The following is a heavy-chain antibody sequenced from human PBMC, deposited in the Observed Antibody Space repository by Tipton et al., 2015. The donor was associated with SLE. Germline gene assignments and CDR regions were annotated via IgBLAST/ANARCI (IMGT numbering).Heavy chain of an antibody. V-gene: IGHV4-34*01. J-gene: IGHJ6*03. Sequence: TLSLTCAVYGGSFSGYYWSWIRQPPGKGLEWIGEINQSGSTNYNPSLKSRVTISVDTSKNQFSLKLSSVTAADTAVYYCARGGGDNYYYMDVWGKGTTVTVSS. CDR3: ARGGGDNYYYMDV. CDR1: GGSFSGYY. D-gene: IGHD2-21*02. CDR2: INQSGST.